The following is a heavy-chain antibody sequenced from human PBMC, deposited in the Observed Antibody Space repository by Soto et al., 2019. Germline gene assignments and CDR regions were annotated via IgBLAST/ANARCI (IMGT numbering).Heavy chain of an antibody. D-gene: IGHD1-7*01. V-gene: IGHV4-31*02. CDR3: AREGITGTQFDY. CDR2: IYYSGST. Sequence: PSETLSLTCTVSGGSISSGGYYWSWIRQHPGKGLEWIGYIYYSGSTYYNPSLKSRVTISVDTSKNQFSLKLSSVTAADTAVYYCAREGITGTQFDYCGQGTLVTVSS. CDR1: GGSISSGGYY. J-gene: IGHJ4*02.